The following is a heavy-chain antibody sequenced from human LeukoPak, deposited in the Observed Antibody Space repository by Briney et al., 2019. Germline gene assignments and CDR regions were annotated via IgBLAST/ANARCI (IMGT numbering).Heavy chain of an antibody. CDR1: GFTFSSYS. J-gene: IGHJ4*02. Sequence: GGSLRLSCAASGFTFSSYSLNWGRQAPGKGLEWISYISSGSTTVSYADSVKGRFTISRDNARNSLYLQVNSLRAEDTAIYYCAKGGAAESSQVHWGQGTRVTVSS. CDR3: AKGGAAESSQVH. CDR2: ISSGSTTV. D-gene: IGHD1-14*01. V-gene: IGHV3-48*01.